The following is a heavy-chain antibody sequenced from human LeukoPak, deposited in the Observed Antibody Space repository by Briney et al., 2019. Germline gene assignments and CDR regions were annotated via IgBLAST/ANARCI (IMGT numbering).Heavy chain of an antibody. D-gene: IGHD2-2*02. CDR1: GYTLTELS. CDR3: ATSRYCSSTSCYTRYYYYMDV. Sequence: ASVKVSCKVSGYTLTELSMHWVRQAPGKGLEWMGGFDPEDGETIYAQKFQGRVTMTEDTSTDTAYMELSSLRSEDTAVYYCATSRYCSSTSCYTRYYYYMDVWGKGTTATVSS. J-gene: IGHJ6*03. CDR2: FDPEDGET. V-gene: IGHV1-24*01.